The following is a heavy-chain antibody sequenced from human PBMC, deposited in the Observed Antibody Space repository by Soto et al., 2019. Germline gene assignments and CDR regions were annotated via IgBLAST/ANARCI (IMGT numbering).Heavy chain of an antibody. V-gene: IGHV1-3*01. Sequence: ASVKVSCKASGYTFTSYAMHWVRQAPGQRLEWMGWINAGNGNTKYSQKFQGRVTITRDTSASTAYMELSSLRSEDTAVYYCAVDYCSSTSCSTDCGQGTLVPVSS. D-gene: IGHD2-2*01. J-gene: IGHJ4*02. CDR1: GYTFTSYA. CDR2: INAGNGNT. CDR3: AVDYCSSTSCSTD.